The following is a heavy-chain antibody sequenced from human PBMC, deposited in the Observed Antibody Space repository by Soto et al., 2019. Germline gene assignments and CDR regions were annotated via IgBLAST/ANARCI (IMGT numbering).Heavy chain of an antibody. J-gene: IGHJ5*02. CDR2: IYNSGRT. CDR3: ARPSRRGGYYHPGFAP. CDR1: GGSISSYY. Sequence: SETLSLTCTVSGGSISSYYWSWIRQPPGKGLEWIGYIYNSGRTNYNPSLKSRVTISVDTSKNQFSLKLSSVTAADTAMYYWARPSRRGGYYHPGFAPGGREPRVTVPS. D-gene: IGHD1-26*01. V-gene: IGHV4-59*08.